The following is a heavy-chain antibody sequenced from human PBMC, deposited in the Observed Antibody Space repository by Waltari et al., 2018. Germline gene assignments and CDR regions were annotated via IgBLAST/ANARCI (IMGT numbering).Heavy chain of an antibody. CDR2: IYYSGST. J-gene: IGHJ5*02. Sequence: QVQLQESGPGLVKPSETLSLTCTVSGGSITSYYWSWLRQPPGKGLEWIGYIYYSGSTDYNPSLKSRVTISVDTSKNQFSLKLSSVTAADTAVYYCARDNWGSNWFDPWGQGTLVTVSS. V-gene: IGHV4-59*01. CDR3: ARDNWGSNWFDP. CDR1: GGSITSYY. D-gene: IGHD7-27*01.